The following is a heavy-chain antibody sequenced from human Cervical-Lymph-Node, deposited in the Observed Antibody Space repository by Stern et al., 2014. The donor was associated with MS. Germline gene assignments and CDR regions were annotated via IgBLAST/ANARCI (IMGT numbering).Heavy chain of an antibody. Sequence: EVHLVESGGGLVQPGGSLRLSCAASGFTFSSYWMHWVRQAPGKGPVWVSRINSDGSITNYADSVKGRFTISRDNAKNTLYLQMSSLRAEDTALYYCARVGASSWRTGGQGTLVTVSS. D-gene: IGHD6-13*01. J-gene: IGHJ4*02. CDR1: GFTFSSYW. CDR3: ARVGASSWRT. V-gene: IGHV3-74*01. CDR2: INSDGSIT.